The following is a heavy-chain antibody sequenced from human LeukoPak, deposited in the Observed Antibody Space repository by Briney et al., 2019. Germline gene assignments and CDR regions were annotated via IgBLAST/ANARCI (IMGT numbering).Heavy chain of an antibody. J-gene: IGHJ4*02. CDR2: IYYSGST. D-gene: IGHD6-13*01. Sequence: PSETLSLTCSVSGYSISSGYYWGWIRQPPGKGLEWIGSIYYSGSTYYNPSLNSRVTISVDTSKNQFSLKLSSVTAADTAVYYCARVARSSFSWGQGTLVTVSS. CDR1: GYSISSGYY. V-gene: IGHV4-38-2*02. CDR3: ARVARSSFS.